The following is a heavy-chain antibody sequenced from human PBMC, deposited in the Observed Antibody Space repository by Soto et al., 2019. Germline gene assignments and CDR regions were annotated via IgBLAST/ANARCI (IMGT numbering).Heavy chain of an antibody. CDR2: VNTYNGNP. D-gene: IGHD6-6*01. Sequence: QVQLVQSGVEVKKPGASVKVSCKASGYTFTNYAISCVRQAPGRGLEWMGWVNTYNGNPNYAQIFQGRVTMTTDTSTVTAYMELRSLKSDDSAVYYCARDSQYSTDWQRFDSWGQGTLVTVSS. CDR3: ARDSQYSTDWQRFDS. CDR1: GYTFTNYA. V-gene: IGHV1-18*01. J-gene: IGHJ4*02.